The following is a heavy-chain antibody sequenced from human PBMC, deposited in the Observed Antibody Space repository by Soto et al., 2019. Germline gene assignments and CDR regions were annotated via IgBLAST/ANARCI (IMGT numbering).Heavy chain of an antibody. Sequence: QVQLQQWGAGLLKPSETLSLTCAVYGGSFSGYYWTWIRQSPEKGLEWIGEVNHSGTTYYNPSLKNRDTISEHTPKNKFSLKMSSVTTADTAVYYCARGIGYCSSINCYSSRRLRFDSWGRGTLVTVSS. V-gene: IGHV4-34*01. J-gene: IGHJ4*02. CDR1: GGSFSGYY. D-gene: IGHD2-2*01. CDR3: ARGIGYCSSINCYSSRRLRFDS. CDR2: VNHSGTT.